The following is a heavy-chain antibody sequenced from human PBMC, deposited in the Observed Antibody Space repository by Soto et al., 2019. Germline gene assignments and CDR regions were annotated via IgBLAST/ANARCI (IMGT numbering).Heavy chain of an antibody. CDR1: GYSFTSYW. Sequence: GESLKISCKGSGYSFTSYWISWVRQMPGKGLEWMGRIDPSDSYTNYSPSFQGHVTISADKSISTAYLQWSSLKASDTAMYYCVGHSTADYYYYGIDVWGQGTTVTVS. D-gene: IGHD6-13*01. CDR3: VGHSTADYYYYGIDV. CDR2: IDPSDSYT. V-gene: IGHV5-10-1*01. J-gene: IGHJ6*02.